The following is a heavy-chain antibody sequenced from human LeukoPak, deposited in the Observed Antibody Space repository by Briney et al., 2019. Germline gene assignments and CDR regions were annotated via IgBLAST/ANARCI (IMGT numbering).Heavy chain of an antibody. CDR3: ARDCIGCHGFDS. Sequence: ASVKVSCKASGYNFFSYGITWVRQAPGQGLEWMGWVSAYADNTNYVQKFQGRVTMTTDTSTSTAYMELRSLRSDDTAGCYCARDCIGCHGFDSWGQGTLVTVSS. J-gene: IGHJ4*02. D-gene: IGHD1-26*01. V-gene: IGHV1-18*01. CDR2: VSAYADNT. CDR1: GYNFFSYG.